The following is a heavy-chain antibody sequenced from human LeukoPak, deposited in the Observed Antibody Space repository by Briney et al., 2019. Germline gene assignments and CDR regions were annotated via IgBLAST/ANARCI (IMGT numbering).Heavy chain of an antibody. Sequence: PGGSLRLSCAASGFTFSSYWMYWVRQAPGKGLVWVSGINSDGRSTRYADSVKGRFTISRDNAKNTLYLQMNSLRVEDTAVYYCASYNWNFLNDYWGQGTLVTVSS. CDR3: ASYNWNFLNDY. V-gene: IGHV3-74*01. CDR1: GFTFSSYW. D-gene: IGHD1-7*01. CDR2: INSDGRST. J-gene: IGHJ4*02.